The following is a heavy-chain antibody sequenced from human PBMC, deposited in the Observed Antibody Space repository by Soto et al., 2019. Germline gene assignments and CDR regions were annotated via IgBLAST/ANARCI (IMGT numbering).Heavy chain of an antibody. CDR1: GFTFVSYA. D-gene: IGHD3-16*01. Sequence: EVQLLESGGGLVQPGGSLRLSCAVSGFTFVSYAMSWVRQAPGKGLEWVSTVSGDSAYYADSVKGRSTVSGDNIKNTQYLQMKNLRAEDTAVYYCGKGRANMILGGMDVWGQGTTVTVSS. J-gene: IGHJ6*02. CDR2: VSGDSA. CDR3: GKGRANMILGGMDV. V-gene: IGHV3-23*01.